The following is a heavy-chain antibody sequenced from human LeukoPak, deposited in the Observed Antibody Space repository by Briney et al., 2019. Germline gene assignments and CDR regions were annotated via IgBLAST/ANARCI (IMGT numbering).Heavy chain of an antibody. CDR1: GYTFTGYY. Sequence: ASVKVSCKASGYTFTGYYMHRVRQAPGQGLEWMGRINPNSGGKNYAQKFQGRVTMTRDTSISTAYMELSRLRSDDTAVYYCASYDSSGYYRHDGYFDLWGRGTLVTVSS. J-gene: IGHJ2*01. V-gene: IGHV1-2*06. CDR3: ASYDSSGYYRHDGYFDL. CDR2: INPNSGGK. D-gene: IGHD3-22*01.